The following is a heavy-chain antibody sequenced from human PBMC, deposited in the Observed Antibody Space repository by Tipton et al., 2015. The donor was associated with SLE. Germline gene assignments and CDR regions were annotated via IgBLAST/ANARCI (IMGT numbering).Heavy chain of an antibody. CDR1: GGSISSSSYY. D-gene: IGHD3-10*01. CDR2: IYYSGST. CDR3: ARGHYYYGSGSYLNWFDP. V-gene: IGHV4-39*07. J-gene: IGHJ5*02. Sequence: TLSLTSTVSGGSISSSSYYWGWIRQPPGKGLEWIGSIYYSGSTYYNPSLKSRVTISVDTSKNQFSLKLSSVTAADTAVYYCARGHYYYGSGSYLNWFDPWGQGTLVTVSS.